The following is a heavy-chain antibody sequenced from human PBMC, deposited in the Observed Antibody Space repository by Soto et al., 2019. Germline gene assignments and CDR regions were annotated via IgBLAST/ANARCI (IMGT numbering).Heavy chain of an antibody. CDR1: GYTFTSYG. CDR2: ISAYNGNT. V-gene: IGHV1-18*01. Sequence: GASVKVSCKASGYTFTSYGISWVRQAPGQGLEWMGWISAYNGNTNYAQKLQGRVTMTTDTSTSTAYMELRSLRSDDTAVYYCARDYTGLTVTTYWFDPWGQGTLVTVSS. J-gene: IGHJ5*02. CDR3: ARDYTGLTVTTYWFDP. D-gene: IGHD4-17*01.